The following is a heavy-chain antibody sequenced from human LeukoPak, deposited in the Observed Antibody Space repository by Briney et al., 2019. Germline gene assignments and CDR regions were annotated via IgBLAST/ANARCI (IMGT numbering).Heavy chain of an antibody. CDR3: ARGRYGPRLGN. V-gene: IGHV4-34*01. Sequence: SETLSLTCAVYGASFSDSYWSWIRQSPEKGLEWIGEINNSGSTSYNPALNSRVIMSVDRSKNQFSLRLTSVTAADTAVYYCARGRYGPRLGNWGQGTLVTVSS. D-gene: IGHD3-16*01. J-gene: IGHJ4*02. CDR1: GASFSDSY. CDR2: INNSGST.